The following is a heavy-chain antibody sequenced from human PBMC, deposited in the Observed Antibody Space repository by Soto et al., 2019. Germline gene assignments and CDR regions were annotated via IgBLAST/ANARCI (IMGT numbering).Heavy chain of an antibody. CDR2: IDYNGVT. CDR3: GKVLVGATGHTDSDY. J-gene: IGHJ4*02. D-gene: IGHD2-15*01. V-gene: IGHV4-39*01. Sequence: SETLSLTCTVSGGAIYRSGYYWGWIRQPPGRGLEWIGNIDYNGVTYSNPSLKSRVTISRDTSKNQFSLKLTSVTAADTALYYCGKVLVGATGHTDSDYWGPGTLVTVSS. CDR1: GGAIYRSGYY.